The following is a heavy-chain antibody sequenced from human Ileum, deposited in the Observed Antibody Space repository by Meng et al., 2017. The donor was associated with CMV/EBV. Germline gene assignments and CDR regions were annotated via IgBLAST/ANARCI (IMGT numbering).Heavy chain of an antibody. J-gene: IGHJ5*02. D-gene: IGHD3-3*01. CDR1: GGAFSDYY. Sequence: YGGAFSDYYWSCIRPPPGKGLEWIGEINHSGSTNYNPSLKSRVTISVDTSKNQFSLKLSSVTAADTAVYYCARGVKLRFLELIWFDPWGQGTLVTVSS. CDR2: INHSGST. CDR3: ARGVKLRFLELIWFDP. V-gene: IGHV4-34*01.